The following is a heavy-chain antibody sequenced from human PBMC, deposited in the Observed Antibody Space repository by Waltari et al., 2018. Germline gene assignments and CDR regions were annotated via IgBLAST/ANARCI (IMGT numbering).Heavy chain of an antibody. CDR2: ISGSGGST. V-gene: IGHV3-23*04. D-gene: IGHD3-22*01. CDR1: GFTFSSYA. Sequence: EVQLVESGGGLVQPGGSLSLSCAASGFTFSSYAMSWVRQAPGKGLEWVSAISGSGGSTYYADSVKGRFTISRDNSKNTLYLQMNSLRAEDTAVYYCAKGPYYYDSSGYYNDAFDIWGQGTMVTVSS. CDR3: AKGPYYYDSSGYYNDAFDI. J-gene: IGHJ3*02.